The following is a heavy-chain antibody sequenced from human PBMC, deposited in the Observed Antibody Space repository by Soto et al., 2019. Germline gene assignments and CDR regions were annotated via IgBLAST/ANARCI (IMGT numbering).Heavy chain of an antibody. J-gene: IGHJ4*02. CDR1: GFTFSSYA. Sequence: PGGSLRLSCAASGFTFSSYAMSWVRQAPGKGLEWVSAISGSGGSTYYADSVKGRFTISRDNSKNTLYLQMNSLRAEDTAVYYCANGGGGSSKPYYFDYWGQGTLVTVSS. D-gene: IGHD2-15*01. V-gene: IGHV3-23*01. CDR2: ISGSGGST. CDR3: ANGGGGSSKPYYFDY.